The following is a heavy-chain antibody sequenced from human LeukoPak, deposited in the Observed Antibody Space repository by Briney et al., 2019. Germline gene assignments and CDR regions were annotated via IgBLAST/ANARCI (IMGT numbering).Heavy chain of an antibody. D-gene: IGHD2-2*01. J-gene: IGHJ2*01. CDR2: IHYGGST. Sequence: PSETLSLTCTVSGGSISSYYWGWIRQPPGKGLEWIGSIHYGGSTHYNPSLKSRVTISVDTSKNQFSLKLSSVTAADTAVYYCARLRSYCSSTSCSNRPPYFDLWGRGTLVTVSS. CDR1: GGSISSYY. V-gene: IGHV4-39*07. CDR3: ARLRSYCSSTSCSNRPPYFDL.